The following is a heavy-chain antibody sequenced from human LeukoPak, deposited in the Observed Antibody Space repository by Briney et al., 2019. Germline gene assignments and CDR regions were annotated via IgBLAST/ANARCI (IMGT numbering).Heavy chain of an antibody. V-gene: IGHV3-30*18. D-gene: IGHD6-13*01. CDR3: AKGIERYSSSWYVYYGMDV. J-gene: IGHJ6*02. CDR1: GFTFSSYG. Sequence: PGRSLRLSCAASGFTFSSYGMHWVRQAPGKGLEWVAVISYDGSNKYYADSVKGRFTISGDNSKNTLYLQMNSLRAEDTAVYYCAKGIERYSSSWYVYYGMDVWGQGTTVTVSS. CDR2: ISYDGSNK.